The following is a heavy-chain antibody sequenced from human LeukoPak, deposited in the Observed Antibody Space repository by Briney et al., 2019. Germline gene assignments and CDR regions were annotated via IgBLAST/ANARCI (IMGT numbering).Heavy chain of an antibody. D-gene: IGHD6-19*01. CDR1: GGSLGSDY. CDR3: AKYGNSGWVIDN. CDR2: IYYTGGT. V-gene: IGHV4-59*08. Sequence: SETLSLTCTVSGGSLGSDYWTWIRQPPGKGLEYIGYIYYTGGTNYNPSLKSRVTISVDTSKNQFSLKLSSVTAADTAVYFCAKYGNSGWVIDNWGQGTLVTVSS. J-gene: IGHJ4*02.